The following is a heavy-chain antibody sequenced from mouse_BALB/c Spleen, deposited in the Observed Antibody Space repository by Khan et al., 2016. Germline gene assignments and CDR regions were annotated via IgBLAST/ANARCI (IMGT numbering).Heavy chain of an antibody. CDR3: ARPDFYGSSYYAG. CDR1: GYTFTSYF. J-gene: IGHJ1*01. V-gene: IGHV1S81*02. Sequence: QVQLQQPGTELVKPGASVKLSCKASGYTFTSYFIHWVKQRPGQGLEWIGEIVPSNGRSNYNEIFKNKATLTVDKSSSTAYMQLSSLTSEDSAVYYCARPDFYGSSYYAGWSAGTTVTVSS. D-gene: IGHD1-1*01. CDR2: IVPSNGRS.